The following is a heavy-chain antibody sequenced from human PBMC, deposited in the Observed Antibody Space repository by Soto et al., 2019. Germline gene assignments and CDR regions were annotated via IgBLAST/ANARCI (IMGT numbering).Heavy chain of an antibody. CDR1: GFAFSSYG. CDR3: AKDSSGYYNLFAL. D-gene: IGHD3-22*01. CDR2: ISYDGSNK. V-gene: IGHV3-30*18. J-gene: IGHJ5*02. Sequence: GGSLRLSCAASGFAFSSYGMHWVRQAPGKGLEWVAVISYDGSNKYYADSVKGRFTISRDNSKNTLYLQMNSLRAEDTAVYYCAKDSSGYYNLFALWGQGTLVTVSS.